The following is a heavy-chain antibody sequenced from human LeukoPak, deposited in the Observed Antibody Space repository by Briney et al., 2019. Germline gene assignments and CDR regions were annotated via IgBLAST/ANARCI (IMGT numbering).Heavy chain of an antibody. J-gene: IGHJ5*02. Sequence: GGSLRLSCAVSGFSFRSYWMSWVRQAPGKGLEWLANIKQDGSEKYYVDSVKGRFTISRDNAKNSLYLQMNSLRAEDTAVYYCTKEPASSGWFDPWGQGTLVAVSS. CDR3: TKEPASSGWFDP. CDR1: GFSFRSYW. V-gene: IGHV3-7*03. D-gene: IGHD6-19*01. CDR2: IKQDGSEK.